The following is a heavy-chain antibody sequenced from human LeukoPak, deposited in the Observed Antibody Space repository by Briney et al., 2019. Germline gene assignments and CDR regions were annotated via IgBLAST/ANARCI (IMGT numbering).Heavy chain of an antibody. CDR3: AREHRPQRSGSYYNDAFDI. D-gene: IGHD3-10*01. J-gene: IGHJ3*02. CDR1: GFTFSSYG. V-gene: IGHV3-33*01. CDR2: IWNDASHD. Sequence: PGRSLRLSCAASGFTFSSYGMHWVRQAPGKGLEWVAVIWNDASHDNYVDSVKGRFTISRDNSKNTLYLQMNSLRAEDTAVYYCAREHRPQRSGSYYNDAFDIWGQGTMVTVSS.